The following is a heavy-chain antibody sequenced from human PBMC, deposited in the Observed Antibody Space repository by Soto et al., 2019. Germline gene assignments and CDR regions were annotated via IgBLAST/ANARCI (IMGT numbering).Heavy chain of an antibody. Sequence: EVQLLESGGGLVQPGGSLRLSCAASGFTFTDNAMMWVRQAPGKGLEWVSSISGFSGTTYYADSVKGRFTISRDNSKSTVYLQLTSLRAEDTAVYYWARDLRSASGWYAPGYWGQGTLVTVSS. D-gene: IGHD6-19*01. CDR3: ARDLRSASGWYAPGY. V-gene: IGHV3-23*01. CDR2: ISGFSGTT. J-gene: IGHJ4*02. CDR1: GFTFTDNA.